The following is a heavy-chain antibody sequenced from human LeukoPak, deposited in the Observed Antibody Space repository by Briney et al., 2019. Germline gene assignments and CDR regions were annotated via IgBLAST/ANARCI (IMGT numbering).Heavy chain of an antibody. CDR3: ARGHSSWFYYYYYGMDV. Sequence: AASVKVSCKASGGTFSSYAISWVRQAPGQGLEWMGRIIPILGIANYAQKFQGRVTITADKSTSTAYMELSSLRSEDTAVYYCARGHSSWFYYYYYGMDVWGQGTTVTVSS. J-gene: IGHJ6*02. CDR2: IIPILGIA. D-gene: IGHD6-13*01. CDR1: GGTFSSYA. V-gene: IGHV1-69*04.